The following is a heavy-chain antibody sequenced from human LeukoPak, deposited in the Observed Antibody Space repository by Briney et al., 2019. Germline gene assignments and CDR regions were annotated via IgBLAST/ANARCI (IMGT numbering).Heavy chain of an antibody. CDR3: ASTMITMVRGVISTHWYFDL. V-gene: IGHV4-31*03. CDR1: GGSISSGGYY. J-gene: IGHJ2*01. D-gene: IGHD3-10*01. CDR2: IYYSGST. Sequence: SEPLSLPCTVSGGSISSGGYYWSWIRQHPGKGLEWIGYIYYSGSTYYNPSLKSRVTISVDTSKNQFSLKLSSVTAADTAVYYCASTMITMVRGVISTHWYFDLWGRGTLVTVSS.